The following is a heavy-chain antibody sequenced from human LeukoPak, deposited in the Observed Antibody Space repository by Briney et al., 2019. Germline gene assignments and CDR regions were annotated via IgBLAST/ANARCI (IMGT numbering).Heavy chain of an antibody. V-gene: IGHV1-69*05. J-gene: IGHJ4*02. CDR1: GGTFSSYA. CDR2: IIPIFGTA. Sequence: SVKVSCKASGGTFSSYAISWVRQAPGQGLEWMGGIIPIFGTANYAQKFQGRVTITTDESTSTAYMELSSLRSEDTAVYYCARGPYNWNYIGFDYWGQGTLVTVSS. CDR3: ARGPYNWNYIGFDY. D-gene: IGHD1-7*01.